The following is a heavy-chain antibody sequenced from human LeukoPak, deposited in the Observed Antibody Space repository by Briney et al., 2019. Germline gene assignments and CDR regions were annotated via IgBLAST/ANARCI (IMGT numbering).Heavy chain of an antibody. CDR2: ISSDGTST. Sequence: PGGSLRLSCAASGFTFTTYWMHWVRQAPGKGLVWVSRISSDGTSTSYADSVKGRFTISRDNAENTLFLRMNSLGAEDTAVYYCARGFSYGYGPYYFDYWGQRTLVTVSS. V-gene: IGHV3-74*01. CDR1: GFTFTTYW. D-gene: IGHD5-18*01. J-gene: IGHJ4*02. CDR3: ARGFSYGYGPYYFDY.